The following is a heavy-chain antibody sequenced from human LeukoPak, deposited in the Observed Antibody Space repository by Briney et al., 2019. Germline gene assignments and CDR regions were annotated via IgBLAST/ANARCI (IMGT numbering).Heavy chain of an antibody. V-gene: IGHV3-23*01. CDR1: GFTFSSYA. J-gene: IGHJ4*02. D-gene: IGHD2-21*02. CDR2: ISGSGGST. CDR3: AKGMRNIVVVTANDY. Sequence: PGGSLRLSCAASGFTFSSYAMSWVRQAPGKGLEWVSAISGSGGSTYYADSVKGRFTISRDNSKNTLYLQMNSLRAEDTAVYYCAKGMRNIVVVTANDYWGQGTLVTVSS.